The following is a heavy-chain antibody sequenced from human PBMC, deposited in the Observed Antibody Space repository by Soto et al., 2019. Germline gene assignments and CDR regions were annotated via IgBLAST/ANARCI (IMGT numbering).Heavy chain of an antibody. D-gene: IGHD3-22*01. CDR3: AKGGWYYDSSGCLGY. V-gene: IGHV3-30*18. Sequence: QVQLVESGGGVVQPGRSLRLSCAASGFTFSSYGMHWVRQAPGKGLEWVAVISYDGSNKYYADSVKGRVTISRDNSKNTLYQQMNSLRAEDTAVYYCAKGGWYYDSSGCLGYWGQGTLVTVSS. CDR1: GFTFSSYG. CDR2: ISYDGSNK. J-gene: IGHJ4*02.